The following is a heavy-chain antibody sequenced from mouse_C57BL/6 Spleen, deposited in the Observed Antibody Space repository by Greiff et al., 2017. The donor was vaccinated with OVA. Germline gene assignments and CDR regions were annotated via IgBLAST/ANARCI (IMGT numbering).Heavy chain of an antibody. CDR2: IDPSDSET. D-gene: IGHD1-1*01. CDR3: ASYYYGRGDFDV. V-gene: IGHV1-52*01. Sequence: QVQLKQPGAELVRPGSSVKLSCKASGYTFTSYWMHWVKQRPIQGLEWIGNIDPSDSETHYNQKFKDKATLTVDKSSSTAYMQLSSLTSEDSAVYYCASYYYGRGDFDVWGTGTTVTVSS. J-gene: IGHJ1*03. CDR1: GYTFTSYW.